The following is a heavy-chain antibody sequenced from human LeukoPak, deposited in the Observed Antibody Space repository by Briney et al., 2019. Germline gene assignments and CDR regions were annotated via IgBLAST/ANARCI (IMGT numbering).Heavy chain of an antibody. CDR1: GLTFDDYA. J-gene: IGHJ4*02. V-gene: IGHV3-9*01. Sequence: PGGSLRLSCAASGLTFDDYAMHWVRHAPGKGLEWVSGISWNSGSIGYADSVKGRFTISRDNAKNSLYLQMNSLRAEDTAVYYCARVQPSGSSHPFDYWGQGTLVTVSS. D-gene: IGHD1-26*01. CDR2: ISWNSGSI. CDR3: ARVQPSGSSHPFDY.